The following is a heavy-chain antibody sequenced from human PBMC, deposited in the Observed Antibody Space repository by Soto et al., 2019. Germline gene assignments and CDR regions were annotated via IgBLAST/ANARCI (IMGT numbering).Heavy chain of an antibody. CDR2: FDPEDGET. J-gene: IGHJ4*02. V-gene: IGHV1-24*01. Sequence: ASVKVSCKVSGYTLTELSMHWVRQAPGKGLEWMGGFDPEDGETTYAQKFQGRVTMTEDTSTDTAYMELSSLRSEDTAVYYCATDLSYSGYDASRGNYWGQGTLVTVSS. D-gene: IGHD5-12*01. CDR3: ATDLSYSGYDASRGNY. CDR1: GYTLTELS.